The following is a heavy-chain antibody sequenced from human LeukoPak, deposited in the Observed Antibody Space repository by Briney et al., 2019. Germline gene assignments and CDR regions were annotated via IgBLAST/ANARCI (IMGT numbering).Heavy chain of an antibody. CDR2: IRYDGSNK. CDR1: GFTFSSYV. J-gene: IGHJ4*02. V-gene: IGHV3-30*02. Sequence: GGSLRLSCAASGFTFSSYVMHWVRQAPGKGLEWVAFIRYDGSNKYYADSVKGRFTISRDNSKNTLYLQMNSLRAEDTALYYCARVKGSGYRNSIDYWGQGTLVTVSS. D-gene: IGHD3-3*01. CDR3: ARVKGSGYRNSIDY.